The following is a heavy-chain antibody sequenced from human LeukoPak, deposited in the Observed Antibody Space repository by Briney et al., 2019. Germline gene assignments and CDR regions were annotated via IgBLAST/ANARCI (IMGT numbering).Heavy chain of an antibody. CDR3: ARGGTLRYYYYGMDV. CDR1: GGSFSGDY. D-gene: IGHD4-17*01. CDR2: INHSGST. Sequence: SETLSLTCAVYGGSFSGDYWRWIRQPPGKGLEWLGEINHSGSTNYNPSLKSRVTISVDTSKNQFSLKLSSVTAADTAVYYCARGGTLRYYYYGMDVWGQGTTVTVSS. V-gene: IGHV4-34*01. J-gene: IGHJ6*02.